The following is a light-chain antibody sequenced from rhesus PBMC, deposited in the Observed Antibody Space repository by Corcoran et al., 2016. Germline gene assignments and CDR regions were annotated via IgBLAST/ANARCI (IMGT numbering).Light chain of an antibody. V-gene: IGKV1S9*01. CDR3: QRGYGCPLT. J-gene: IGKJ4*01. CDR2: RAS. Sequence: DIQMTQSPSSLSASVGDRVTITCQASQSISNYLNWYQQKPGKSPKLLIYRASSLQSGIPSRFSGSGSGTYFTLTISSLQPEDFATYYCQRGYGCPLTFGGGTKVELK. CDR1: QSISNY.